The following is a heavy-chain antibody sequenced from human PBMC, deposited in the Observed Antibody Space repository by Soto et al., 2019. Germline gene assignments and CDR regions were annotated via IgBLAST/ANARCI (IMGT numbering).Heavy chain of an antibody. Sequence: QITLKESGPTLVKPTQTLTLSCTFSAFSLSTGGVGVGWIRQPPVKALEWLALIYWDDDKRYSQSLRSRLTNTKDTSKMHAVLTITNMDPVDLAPYYCTPGRWAADCLKSYASYNDYGMDVWGQGTTVTVSS. CDR3: TPGRWAADCLKSYASYNDYGMDV. D-gene: IGHD2-2*01. J-gene: IGHJ6*02. CDR1: AFSLSTGGVG. V-gene: IGHV2-5*02. CDR2: IYWDDDK.